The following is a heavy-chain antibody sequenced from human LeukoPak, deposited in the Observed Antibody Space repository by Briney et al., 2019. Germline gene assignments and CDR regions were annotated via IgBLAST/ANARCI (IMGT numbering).Heavy chain of an antibody. J-gene: IGHJ4*02. CDR1: GYTFTDYY. CDR2: INPNDVDT. CDR3: ARANFLYCSSSTCLFDY. V-gene: IGHV1-2*02. Sequence: ASVKVSCKASGYTFTDYYIQWLRQSPGQGVEGMGWINPNDVDTNYAQKFQGRVTMTRDTSISTANMELRRLRYDDTAVYYCARANFLYCSSSTCLFDYWGQGTLVTVSS. D-gene: IGHD2-2*01.